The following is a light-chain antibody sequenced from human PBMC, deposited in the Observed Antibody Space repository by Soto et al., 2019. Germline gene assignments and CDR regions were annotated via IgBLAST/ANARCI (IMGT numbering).Light chain of an antibody. V-gene: IGLV2-14*01. CDR2: EVS. Sequence: QSVLTQPASVSGSPGQSITISCTGTSSDVGGYNYVSWYQQHPGKAPKLMIYEVSHRPSGVSNRFSGSKSGNTASLTISGLQAEDEADYYCSSYTSSSTRVFGGGTKVTVL. CDR3: SSYTSSSTRV. CDR1: SSDVGGYNY. J-gene: IGLJ3*02.